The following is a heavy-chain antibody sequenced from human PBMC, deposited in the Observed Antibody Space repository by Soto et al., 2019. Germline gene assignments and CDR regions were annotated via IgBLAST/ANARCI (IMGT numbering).Heavy chain of an antibody. J-gene: IGHJ5*02. CDR3: AREGGSSGWYQNWFDP. Sequence: ASVKVSCKASGGTFSSYTMSWVRQAPGQGLEWMGRIIPILGIANYAQKFQGRVTITADKSTSTAYMELSSLRSEDTAVYYCAREGGSSGWYQNWFDPWGQGTLVTVSS. D-gene: IGHD6-19*01. V-gene: IGHV1-69*04. CDR2: IIPILGIA. CDR1: GGTFSSYT.